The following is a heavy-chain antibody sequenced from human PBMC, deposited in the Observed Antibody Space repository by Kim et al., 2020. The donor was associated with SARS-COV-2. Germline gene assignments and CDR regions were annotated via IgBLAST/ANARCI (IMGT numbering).Heavy chain of an antibody. Sequence: AQKFQERVTITRDMSTSTAYMELSSRRSEDTAVYYCAADGPPLLLYGMDVWGQGTTVTVSS. V-gene: IGHV1-58*01. CDR3: AADGPPLLLYGMDV. J-gene: IGHJ6*02.